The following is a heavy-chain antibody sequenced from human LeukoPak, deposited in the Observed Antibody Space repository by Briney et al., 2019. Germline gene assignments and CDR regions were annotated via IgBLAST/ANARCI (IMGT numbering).Heavy chain of an antibody. Sequence: ASVTVSCKAAGFTFTNSAMQWVRQARGQRLEWIGWIVVGTGNTNYAQKFQERVSITRDMSTSTAFMELSSLRSEDTAVYYCAAVGDFWSGYTFDYWGQGTLVTVSS. CDR1: GFTFTNSA. J-gene: IGHJ4*02. V-gene: IGHV1-58*02. CDR2: IVVGTGNT. CDR3: AAVGDFWSGYTFDY. D-gene: IGHD3-3*01.